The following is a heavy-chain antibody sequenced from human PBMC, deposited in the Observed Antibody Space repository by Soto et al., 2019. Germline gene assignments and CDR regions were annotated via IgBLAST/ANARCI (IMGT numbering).Heavy chain of an antibody. CDR1: GGSISSYY. CDR3: ARLGYCSGGSCIGQNWFDP. Sequence: KPSETLSLTCTVSGGSISSYYWSWIRQPPGKGLEWIGYIYYSGSTNYNPSLKSRVTISVDTSKNQFSLKLSSVTAADTAVYYCARLGYCSGGSCIGQNWFDPWGQGTLVTVSS. V-gene: IGHV4-59*08. D-gene: IGHD2-15*01. CDR2: IYYSGST. J-gene: IGHJ5*02.